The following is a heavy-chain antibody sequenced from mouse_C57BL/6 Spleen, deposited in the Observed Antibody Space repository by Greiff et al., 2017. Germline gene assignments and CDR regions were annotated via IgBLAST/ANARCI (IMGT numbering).Heavy chain of an antibody. J-gene: IGHJ2*01. Sequence: VKLQQSGPGLVQPSQSLSITCTVSGFSLTSYGVHWVRQPPGKGLEWLGVIWSGGSTDYNAAFISRLSISKDNSKSQVCFKMNSLQADDTAIYYCASPKFDYWGQGTTLTVSS. V-gene: IGHV2-4*01. CDR2: IWSGGST. CDR3: ASPKFDY. CDR1: GFSLTSYG.